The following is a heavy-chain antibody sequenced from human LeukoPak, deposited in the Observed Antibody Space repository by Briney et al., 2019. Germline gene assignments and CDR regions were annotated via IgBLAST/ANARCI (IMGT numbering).Heavy chain of an antibody. V-gene: IGHV1-2*02. J-gene: IGHJ4*02. D-gene: IGHD6-19*01. CDR1: GYTFTGYY. CDR3: ARDQKLAVAGTGDY. Sequence: ASVKVSCKASGYTFTGYYMHWVRQAPGQGLEWMGWINPNSGGTSYAQKFQGRVTMTRDTSISTAYMELSRLRSDDTAVYYCARDQKLAVAGTGDYWGQGTLVTVSS. CDR2: INPNSGGT.